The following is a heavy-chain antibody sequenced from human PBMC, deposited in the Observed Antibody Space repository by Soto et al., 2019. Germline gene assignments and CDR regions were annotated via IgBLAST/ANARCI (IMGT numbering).Heavy chain of an antibody. V-gene: IGHV3-9*01. D-gene: IGHD3-10*01. CDR1: GFTFDDYA. CDR3: AKDIFSGSGSIDY. J-gene: IGHJ4*02. Sequence: EVQLVESGGGLVQPGRSLRLSCAASGFTFDDYAMHWVRQAPGKGLEWVSGISWNSGSIGYADSVKGRFTISRDNAKNSLYLQMNSLRAEDTALYYCAKDIFSGSGSIDYWGQGTLVTVSS. CDR2: ISWNSGSI.